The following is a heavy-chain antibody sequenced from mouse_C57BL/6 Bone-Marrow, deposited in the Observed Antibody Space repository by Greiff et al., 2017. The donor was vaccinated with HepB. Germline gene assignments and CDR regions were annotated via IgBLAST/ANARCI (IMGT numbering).Heavy chain of an antibody. D-gene: IGHD2-2*01. V-gene: IGHV1-7*01. CDR2: INPSSGYT. CDR1: GYTFTSYW. J-gene: IGHJ2*01. CDR3: ARLVPTRFDY. Sequence: QVQLKQSGAELAKPGASVKLSCKASGYTFTSYWMHWVKQRPGQGLEWIGYINPSSGYTKYNQKFKDKATLTADKPSSTAYMQLSSLTYEDSAVYYCARLVPTRFDYWGQGTTLTVSS.